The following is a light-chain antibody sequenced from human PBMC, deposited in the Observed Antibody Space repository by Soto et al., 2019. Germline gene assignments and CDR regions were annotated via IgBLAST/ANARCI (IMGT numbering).Light chain of an antibody. CDR1: SSDVGGYNY. Sequence: QSALTQPASVSGSPGQSITVSCTGTSSDVGGYNYVSWYQHHPGKAPKLMLYEVSNRPSGVSNRFSGSKSGNTASLTISGLQAEDEADYFCSSYTSSNTPLVFGTGTKVTVL. CDR3: SSYTSSNTPLV. J-gene: IGLJ1*01. V-gene: IGLV2-14*01. CDR2: EVS.